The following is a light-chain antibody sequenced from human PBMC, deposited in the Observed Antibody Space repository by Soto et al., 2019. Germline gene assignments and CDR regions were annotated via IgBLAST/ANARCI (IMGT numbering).Light chain of an antibody. Sequence: EIVLTQSPGTLSLSPGERATLSCRASQSVSSSYLAWYQQKPGQAPRLLIYGASSRATGIPDRFSGSGSGTDFTLTISRQEPKDFAVYYCQQYGSSPRTFGQGTKVEIK. CDR1: QSVSSSY. J-gene: IGKJ1*01. V-gene: IGKV3-20*01. CDR2: GAS. CDR3: QQYGSSPRT.